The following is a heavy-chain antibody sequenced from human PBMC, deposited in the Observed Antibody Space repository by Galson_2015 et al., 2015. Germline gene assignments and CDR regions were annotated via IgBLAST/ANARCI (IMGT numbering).Heavy chain of an antibody. D-gene: IGHD2-2*02. V-gene: IGHV4-59*01. CDR3: ARYIPTSSRGMDV. J-gene: IGHJ6*02. CDR2: ISYSGIT. Sequence: IGYISYSGITTYNPSLESRVTISIDTSKNRHFLKLSSVTAADTAVYYCARYIPTSSRGMDVWGQGTTVTVSS.